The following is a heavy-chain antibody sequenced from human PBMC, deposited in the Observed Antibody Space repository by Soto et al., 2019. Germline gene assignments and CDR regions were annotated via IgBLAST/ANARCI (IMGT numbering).Heavy chain of an antibody. CDR2: IWSVGSKT. V-gene: IGHV3-33*01. CDR1: GFVFRSYG. J-gene: IGHJ2*01. Sequence: QVQLVESGGGVVQPETSQRISCAASGFVFRSYGMNWVRQAPGKGLEWVAAIWSVGSKTYYADSVKGRFTISRDNSKNALYLQTNSLRAADTAVYCCARDTNSGYGRNPYFDLWGRGTLVTVSS. CDR3: ARDTNSGYGRNPYFDL. D-gene: IGHD5-12*01.